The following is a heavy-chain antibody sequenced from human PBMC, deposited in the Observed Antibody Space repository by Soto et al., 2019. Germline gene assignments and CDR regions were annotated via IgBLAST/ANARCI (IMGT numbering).Heavy chain of an antibody. CDR3: AREDILGTRSFDY. CDR1: GFIFSKYS. J-gene: IGHJ4*02. CDR2: ISSNSVNI. V-gene: IGHV3-48*02. D-gene: IGHD1-26*01. Sequence: GGSMRLSCVASGFIFSKYSMNWVRQVQGKGLERLSYISSNSVNIYYADSVRGRFTIFRDNAKNSLYLQMNSLRDEDTAVYYCAREDILGTRSFDYWGQGALVTVSS.